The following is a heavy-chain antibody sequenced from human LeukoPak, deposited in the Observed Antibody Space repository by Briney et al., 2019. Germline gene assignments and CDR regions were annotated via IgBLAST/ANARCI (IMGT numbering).Heavy chain of an antibody. CDR2: KYYSGSA. CDR1: GVSVSDGRYY. Sequence: PSETLSLTCNVTGVSVSDGRYYWTWIRQPQGKALEWIGYKYYSGSAKYNPSLKSRLTISIDTSKNQFSLQLSSVTAADTATYYCATPYCSSISCLDVFNVWGPGTRVIVSS. V-gene: IGHV4-31*03. J-gene: IGHJ3*01. CDR3: ATPYCSSISCLDVFNV. D-gene: IGHD2-2*01.